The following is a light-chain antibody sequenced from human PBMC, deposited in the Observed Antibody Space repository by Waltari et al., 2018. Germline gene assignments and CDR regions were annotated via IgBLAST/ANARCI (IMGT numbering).Light chain of an antibody. CDR1: SSDVGGYNF. Sequence: QSALAQPRSMSGSPGQSVAISCTGTSSDVGGYNFVSWYQQHPDKAPKLIIYDVNKRPSGVPDRVSGSKSGNTASLTISGLQAEDEAHYYCWSYVGGNTYWVFGGGTKLTVL. CDR2: DVN. CDR3: WSYVGGNTYWV. V-gene: IGLV2-11*01. J-gene: IGLJ3*02.